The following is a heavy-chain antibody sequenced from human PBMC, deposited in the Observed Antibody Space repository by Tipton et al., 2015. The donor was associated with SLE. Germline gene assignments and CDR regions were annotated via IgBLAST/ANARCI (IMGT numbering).Heavy chain of an antibody. CDR2: ISSSGSTI. J-gene: IGHJ3*02. CDR3: ARETPPPYPNGAFDI. V-gene: IGHV3-48*03. CDR1: GFTFSSYE. D-gene: IGHD2-8*01. Sequence: SLRLSCAASGFTFSSYEMNWVRQAPGKGLEWVSYISSSGSTIYYADSVKGRFTISRDNAKNSLYLQMNSLRAEDTAVYYCARETPPPYPNGAFDIWGQGTMVTVSS.